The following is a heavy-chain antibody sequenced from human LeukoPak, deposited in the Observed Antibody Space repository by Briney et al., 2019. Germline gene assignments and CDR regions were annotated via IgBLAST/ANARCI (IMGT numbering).Heavy chain of an antibody. CDR1: GFTFDDYA. J-gene: IGHJ4*02. Sequence: PGGSLRLSCAASGFTFDDYAMHWVRQAPGKGLEWVSGISWNSGSIGYADSVKGRFTISRDNSKNTLYLQMNSLRAEDTAVYYCARDTGGYNQYYFDYWGQGTLVTVSS. CDR2: ISWNSGSI. V-gene: IGHV3-9*01. CDR3: ARDTGGYNQYYFDY. D-gene: IGHD5-24*01.